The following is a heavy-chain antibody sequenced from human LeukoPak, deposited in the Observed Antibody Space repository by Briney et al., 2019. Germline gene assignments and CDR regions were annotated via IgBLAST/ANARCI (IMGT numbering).Heavy chain of an antibody. CDR2: IYYSGDT. D-gene: IGHD6-19*01. CDR1: GGSISSSSYY. Sequence: SETLSLTCTVSGGSISSSSYYWGWIRHPPGKGLEWIGSIYYSGDTHYSPSLKSRVTISVDTSKNQFSLKMSSVTAADTAVYYCAGYSTGSGWYYYFDDWGQGTLVTVSS. J-gene: IGHJ4*02. CDR3: AGYSTGSGWYYYFDD. V-gene: IGHV4-39*01.